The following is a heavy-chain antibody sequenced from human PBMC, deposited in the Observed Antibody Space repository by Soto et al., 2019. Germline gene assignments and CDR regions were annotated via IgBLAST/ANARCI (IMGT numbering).Heavy chain of an antibody. CDR1: GGSISSYY. J-gene: IGHJ6*02. CDR2: IYYSGST. CDR3: ARDNSRARWFGELPPYGMDV. V-gene: IGHV4-59*01. Sequence: SETLSLTCTVSGGSISSYYWSWIRQPPGKGLEWIGYIYYSGSTNYNPSLKSRVTISVDTSKNQFSLKLSSVTAADTAVYYCARDNSRARWFGELPPYGMDVWGQGTTVTVSS. D-gene: IGHD3-10*01.